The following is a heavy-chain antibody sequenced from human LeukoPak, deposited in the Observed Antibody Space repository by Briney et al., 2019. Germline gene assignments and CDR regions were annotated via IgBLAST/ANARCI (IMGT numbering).Heavy chain of an antibody. D-gene: IGHD4-17*01. J-gene: IGHJ6*03. CDR2: MNPNSGNT. V-gene: IGHV1-8*01. CDR3: ARATTTWSRQYYMDV. Sequence: ASVKVSCKASGYTFASYDINWVRQATGQGLEWMGWMNPNSGNTGYAQKFQGRVTMTRNTSISTAYMELSSLRSEDTAVYYCARATTTWSRQYYMDVWGKGTTVTVSS. CDR1: GYTFASYD.